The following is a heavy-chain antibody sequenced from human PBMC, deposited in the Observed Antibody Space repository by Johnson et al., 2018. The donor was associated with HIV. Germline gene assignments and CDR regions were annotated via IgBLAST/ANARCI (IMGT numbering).Heavy chain of an antibody. CDR1: AFTFSSYA. D-gene: IGHD2-21*01. J-gene: IGHJ3*02. CDR3: ALSYSLDAFDI. V-gene: IGHV3-7*03. Sequence: VQLVESGGGLVKPGGSLRLSCAASAFTFSSYAIHWVRQAPGKGLEWVANIKQDGSEKYYVDSVKGRFTISRDNAKNSLYLQMNSLKTEDTAVYYCALSYSLDAFDIWGQGTMVTVSS. CDR2: IKQDGSEK.